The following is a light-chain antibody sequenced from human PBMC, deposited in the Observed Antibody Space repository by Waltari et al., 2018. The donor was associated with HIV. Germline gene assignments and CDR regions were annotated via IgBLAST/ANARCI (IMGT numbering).Light chain of an antibody. J-gene: IGLJ2*01. CDR1: SSNVGGYNY. Sequence: QSALTQPASVSGSPGQSITISCTGTSSNVGGYNYVSCDQQHPCKAPKLMFYEVSNRPAGVSKRFSGSKAGNRASLSISGSQAEDEADYYCSSYTSSSTLGFGGGTKLTVL. CDR2: EVS. V-gene: IGLV2-14*01. CDR3: SSYTSSSTLG.